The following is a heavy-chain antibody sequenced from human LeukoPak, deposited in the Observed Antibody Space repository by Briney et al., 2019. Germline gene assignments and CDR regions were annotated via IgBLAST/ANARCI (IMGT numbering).Heavy chain of an antibody. CDR1: GFTFSSYA. D-gene: IGHD3-22*01. CDR3: ARGGVYDSSGYSDY. Sequence: GGSLRLSCAASGFTFSSYAMSWVRQAPGKGLEWVSAISGSGGSTYYADSVKGRFTISRDNSKNTLYLQINSLRAEDTAVYYCARGGVYDSSGYSDYWGQGTLVTVSS. CDR2: ISGSGGST. J-gene: IGHJ4*02. V-gene: IGHV3-23*01.